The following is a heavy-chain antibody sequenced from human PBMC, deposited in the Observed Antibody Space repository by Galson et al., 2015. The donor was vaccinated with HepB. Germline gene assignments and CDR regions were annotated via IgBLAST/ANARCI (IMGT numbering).Heavy chain of an antibody. V-gene: IGHV3-11*06. CDR2: ISSSSSYT. Sequence: SLRLSCAASGFTFSDYYMSWIRQAPGKGLEWVSYISSSSSYTNYADSVKGRFTISRDNAKNSLYLQMNSLRAEDTAVYYCARANQQLVYGENYYYGMDVWGQGTTVTVSS. J-gene: IGHJ6*02. CDR3: ARANQQLVYGENYYYGMDV. D-gene: IGHD6-13*01. CDR1: GFTFSDYY.